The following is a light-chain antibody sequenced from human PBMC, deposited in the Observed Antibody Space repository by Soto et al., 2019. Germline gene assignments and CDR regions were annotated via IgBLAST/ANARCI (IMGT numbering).Light chain of an antibody. V-gene: IGKV1-5*03. CDR1: QSISSW. CDR2: KES. J-gene: IGKJ4*01. CDR3: QQYSTYPIT. Sequence: DIQMTQSPSTLPASVGDRVTITCRASQSISSWLAWYQQKPGKAPNLLIYKESNLESGVPSRFSGSGSGTEFTLTISSLQPDDFATYYCQQYSTYPITFGGGTKVEIK.